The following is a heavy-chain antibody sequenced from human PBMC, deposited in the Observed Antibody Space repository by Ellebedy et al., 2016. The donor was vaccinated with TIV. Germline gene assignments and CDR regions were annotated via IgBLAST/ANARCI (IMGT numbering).Heavy chain of an antibody. Sequence: SETLSLXCTVSNGSFSSYYWSWIRQSAGKGLEWIGRIFMSGSMSYNPSLKNRVTMSVDASTTQLSLNLSSVTAADTAVYFCARLRQSRDRSHWYFDLWGRGTLVTVSS. CDR3: ARLRQSRDRSHWYFDL. CDR2: IFMSGSM. J-gene: IGHJ2*01. V-gene: IGHV4-4*07. CDR1: NGSFSSYY. D-gene: IGHD1-14*01.